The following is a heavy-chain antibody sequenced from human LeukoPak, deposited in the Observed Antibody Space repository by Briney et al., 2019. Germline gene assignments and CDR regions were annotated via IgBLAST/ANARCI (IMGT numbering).Heavy chain of an antibody. J-gene: IGHJ4*02. V-gene: IGHV3-21*01. CDR1: GFRFSSYW. D-gene: IGHD5-12*01. CDR2: ITSSSSYM. Sequence: GGSLRLSCAASGFRFSSYWMSWVRQAPGKGLEWVSSITSSSSYMYYADSVKGRFTISRDNAKNSLYLQMNTLRAEDTAVYYCARESLATIGVDYWGQGTLVTVSS. CDR3: ARESLATIGVDY.